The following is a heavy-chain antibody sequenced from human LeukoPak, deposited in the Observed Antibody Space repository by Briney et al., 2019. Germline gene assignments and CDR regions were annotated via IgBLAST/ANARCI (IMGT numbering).Heavy chain of an antibody. CDR3: ARELSGSYYGDYYYYGMDV. CDR1: GGSISSYY. D-gene: IGHD1-26*01. V-gene: IGHV4-4*07. J-gene: IGHJ6*02. CDR2: IYTSGGT. Sequence: SETLSLTCTVSGGSISSYYWSWIRQPAGKGLEWIGRIYTSGGTNYNPSLKSRVTMSVDTSKNQFSLKLSSVTAADTAVYYCARELSGSYYGDYYYYGMDVWGQGTTVTVSS.